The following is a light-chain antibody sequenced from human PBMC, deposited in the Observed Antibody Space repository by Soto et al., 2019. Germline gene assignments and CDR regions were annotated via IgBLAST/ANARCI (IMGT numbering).Light chain of an antibody. J-gene: IGKJ1*01. Sequence: VMTQSPATLSLYPRERATLSCRASQSVSSSYLAWYQQKPGQAPRLLIYGASSRATGIPDRFSGSGSGTNFTLTISRLEPEDCAVYCCQQYGISPRPFGEGTKVDIK. CDR1: QSVSSSY. CDR2: GAS. V-gene: IGKV3-20*01. CDR3: QQYGISPRP.